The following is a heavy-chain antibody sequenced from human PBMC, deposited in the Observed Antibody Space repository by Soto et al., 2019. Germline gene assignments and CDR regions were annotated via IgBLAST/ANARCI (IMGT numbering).Heavy chain of an antibody. CDR3: ARELLRFLEWLPYGMDV. J-gene: IGHJ6*02. V-gene: IGHV1-18*04. CDR1: GYTFTSYG. D-gene: IGHD3-3*01. CDR2: ISAYNGNT. Sequence: ASVKVSCKASGYTFTSYGISWVRQAPGQGLEWMGWISAYNGNTNYAQKLQGRVTMTTDTSTSTAYMELRSLRSDDTAVYYCARELLRFLEWLPYGMDVWGQGTTLTAP.